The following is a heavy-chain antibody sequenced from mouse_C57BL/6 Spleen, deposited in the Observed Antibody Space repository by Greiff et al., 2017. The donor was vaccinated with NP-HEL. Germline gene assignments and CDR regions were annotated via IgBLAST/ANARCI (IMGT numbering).Heavy chain of an antibody. CDR1: GYAFSSSW. D-gene: IGHD4-1*01. CDR2: IYPGDGDT. CDR3: AREGGTGPAWFAY. Sequence: QVQLQQSGPELVKPGASVKISCKASGYAFSSSWMNWVKQRPGKGLEWIGRIYPGDGDTNYNGKFKGKATLTADKSSSTAYMQLSSLTSEDSAVYFCAREGGTGPAWFAYWGQGTLVTVSA. V-gene: IGHV1-82*01. J-gene: IGHJ3*01.